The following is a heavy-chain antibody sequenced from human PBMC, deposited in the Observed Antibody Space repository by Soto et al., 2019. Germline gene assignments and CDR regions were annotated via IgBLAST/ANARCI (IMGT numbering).Heavy chain of an antibody. CDR2: IWYDGSNK. J-gene: IGHJ4*02. Sequence: QVQLVESGGGVVQPGRSLRLSCAASGFTFSSYGMHWVRQAPGKGLEWVAVIWYDGSNKYYADSVKGRFTISRDNSKNTLYLQMNSLRAEDTAVYYCARQAGSGWLSGYYFDYWGQGTLVTVSS. V-gene: IGHV3-33*01. D-gene: IGHD6-19*01. CDR3: ARQAGSGWLSGYYFDY. CDR1: GFTFSSYG.